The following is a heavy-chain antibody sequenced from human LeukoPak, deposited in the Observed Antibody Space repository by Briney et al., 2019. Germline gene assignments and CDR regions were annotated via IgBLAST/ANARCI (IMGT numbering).Heavy chain of an antibody. D-gene: IGHD3-22*01. CDR2: IYYSGST. CDR1: GGSISSGGYS. Sequence: PSETLSLTCTVSGGSISSGGYSWSWIRQHPGKGLEWIGYIYYSGSTYYNPSLKSRVTISVDTSKNQFSLKLSSETAADTAVYYCARDVTPYDSSGYYYEGNWFDPWGQGTLVTVSS. CDR3: ARDVTPYDSSGYYYEGNWFDP. V-gene: IGHV4-31*03. J-gene: IGHJ5*02.